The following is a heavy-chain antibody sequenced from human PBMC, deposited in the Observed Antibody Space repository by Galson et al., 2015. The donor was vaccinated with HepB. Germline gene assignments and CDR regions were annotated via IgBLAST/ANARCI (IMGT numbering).Heavy chain of an antibody. CDR2: IRYDGSNK. CDR3: AKDRGYYGSGQNAMDV. J-gene: IGHJ6*02. CDR1: GFIFSTYS. Sequence: SLRLSCAASGFIFSTYSMHWVRQAPGKGLEWVAFIRYDGSNKYYADSVKGRFTISRDNSENTLYLQMNSLRTDDTALYYCAKDRGYYGSGQNAMDVWGQGTTVTVSS. D-gene: IGHD3-10*01. V-gene: IGHV3-30*02.